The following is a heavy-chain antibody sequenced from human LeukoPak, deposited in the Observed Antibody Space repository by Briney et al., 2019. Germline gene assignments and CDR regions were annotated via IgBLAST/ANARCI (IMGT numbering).Heavy chain of an antibody. Sequence: GGSLRLSCAASGFTFSSYSMNWVRQAPGKGLEWVSSISSSSSYIYYANSVKGRFTISRDNAKNSLYLQLSSLRAEDTAVYYCARGAQFSFDYWGQGTLVTVSS. CDR3: ARGAQFSFDY. J-gene: IGHJ4*02. CDR2: ISSSSSYI. V-gene: IGHV3-21*01. CDR1: GFTFSSYS.